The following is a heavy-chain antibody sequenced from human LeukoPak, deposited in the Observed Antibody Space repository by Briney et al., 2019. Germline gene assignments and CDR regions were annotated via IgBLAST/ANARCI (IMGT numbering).Heavy chain of an antibody. J-gene: IGHJ4*02. CDR1: GYTFTSYY. D-gene: IGHD1-26*01. CDR2: INPSGGST. V-gene: IGHV1-46*01. CDR3: AGGSGSYYYFDY. Sequence: GASVKVSCKASGYTFTSYYMHWVRQAPGQGLEWMGIINPSGGSTSYAQKFQGRVTMTRDMSTSTVYMELSSLRSEDTAVYYCAGGSGSYYYFDYWGQGTLVTVSS.